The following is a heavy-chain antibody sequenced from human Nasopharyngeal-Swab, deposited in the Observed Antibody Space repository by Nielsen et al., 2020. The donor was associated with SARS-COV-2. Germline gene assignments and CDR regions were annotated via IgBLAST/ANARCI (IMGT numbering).Heavy chain of an antibody. J-gene: IGHJ6*02. V-gene: IGHV1-46*01. CDR2: INPSGGST. CDR3: ARDEDCSSTSCSPYYYYGMDV. Sequence: ASVKVSCKASGYTFTSYYMHWVRQAPGQGLEWMGIINPSGGSTSYAQKLQGRVTMTTDTSTSTAYMELRGLRSDDTAVYYCARDEDCSSTSCSPYYYYGMDVWGQGTTVTVSS. D-gene: IGHD2-2*01. CDR1: GYTFTSYY.